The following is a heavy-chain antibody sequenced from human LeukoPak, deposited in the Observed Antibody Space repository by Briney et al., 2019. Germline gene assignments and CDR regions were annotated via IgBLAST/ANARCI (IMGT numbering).Heavy chain of an antibody. CDR3: ARPSPSGSSGYYFYY. CDR1: GYSFTSYW. J-gene: IGHJ4*02. V-gene: IGHV5-51*01. Sequence: GESLKISCKVSGYSFTSYWIGWVRQMPGKGLEWMGIIYPGDSDPGNSDSRYSPSFQGQVTISADKSISTAYLQWSSLKASDTAMYYCARPSPSGSSGYYFYYWGQGTLVTVSS. D-gene: IGHD1-26*01. CDR2: IYPGDSDPGNSDS.